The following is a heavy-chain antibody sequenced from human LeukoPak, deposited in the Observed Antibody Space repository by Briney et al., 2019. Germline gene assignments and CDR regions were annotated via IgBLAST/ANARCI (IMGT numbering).Heavy chain of an antibody. CDR3: ARVDGSGGPPRYNWFDP. D-gene: IGHD6-19*01. CDR1: GGSISSGGYY. CDR2: IYHSGST. Sequence: SQTLSLTCTVSGGSISSGGYYWSWIRQPPGKGLEWIGYIYHSGSTYYNPSLKSRVTISVDRSKNQFSLKLSSVTAADTAVYYCARVDGSGGPPRYNWFDPWGQGTLVTVSS. V-gene: IGHV4-30-2*01. J-gene: IGHJ5*02.